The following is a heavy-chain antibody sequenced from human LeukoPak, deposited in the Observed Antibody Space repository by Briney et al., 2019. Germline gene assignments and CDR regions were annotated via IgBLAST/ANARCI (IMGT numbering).Heavy chain of an antibody. V-gene: IGHV1-69*13. CDR2: IIPIFGTA. J-gene: IGHJ5*02. Sequence: SVKVSCKASGGTFSSYAISWVRQTPGQGLEWVGGIIPIFGTANYAQKFQGRVTITADESTSTAYMELSSLRSEDTAVYYCATMVRGVRPFDPWGQRTLVTVSS. CDR1: GGTFSSYA. CDR3: ATMVRGVRPFDP. D-gene: IGHD3-10*01.